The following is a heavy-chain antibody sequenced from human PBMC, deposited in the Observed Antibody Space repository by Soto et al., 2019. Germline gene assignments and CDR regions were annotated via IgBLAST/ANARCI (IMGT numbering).Heavy chain of an antibody. D-gene: IGHD3-10*01. CDR2: IHTGGAT. CDR3: ATGGSKRVRGAIVEVFHLEF. CDR1: GLTVTRNY. J-gene: IGHJ4*02. Sequence: ELQLVESGGGLIQPGGSLRLSCVASGLTVTRNYMTWVRLAPGKGLECVSVIHTGGATHYTDSVKGRFTVSRDESKNALVLHMNSLKVEDTAVYYCATGGSKRVRGAIVEVFHLEFWGRGTVVTVSS. V-gene: IGHV3-53*02.